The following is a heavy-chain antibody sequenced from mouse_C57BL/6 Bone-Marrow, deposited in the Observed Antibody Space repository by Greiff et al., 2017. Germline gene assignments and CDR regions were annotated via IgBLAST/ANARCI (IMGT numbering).Heavy chain of an antibody. CDR3: TSITTVASYAMDF. D-gene: IGHD1-1*01. CDR2: IDPENGDT. Sequence: VQLQQSGAELVRPGASVKLSCTASGFNIKDDYMHWVKQRPEQGLEWIGWIDPENGDTEYASKFQGKATITADTSSNTAYLQLSSLTSEDTAVYYCTSITTVASYAMDFWGQGTSVPVSS. J-gene: IGHJ4*01. CDR1: GFNIKDDY. V-gene: IGHV14-4*01.